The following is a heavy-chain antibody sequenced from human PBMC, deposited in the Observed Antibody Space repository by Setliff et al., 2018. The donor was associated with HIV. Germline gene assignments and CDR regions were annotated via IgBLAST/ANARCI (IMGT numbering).Heavy chain of an antibody. CDR2: IYHTANT. D-gene: IGHD1-26*01. Sequence: PSETLSLTCSVFGGSISTYSYYWGWVRQPPGMGLEWIGSIYHTANTHYSPSLETRVAIFVDTSKTQFSLRLSSVTAADSAMYYCVRHDPPNSGRFYFDLWGRGTLVTVSS. CDR1: GGSISTYSYY. CDR3: VRHDPPNSGRFYFDL. J-gene: IGHJ4*01. V-gene: IGHV4-39*01.